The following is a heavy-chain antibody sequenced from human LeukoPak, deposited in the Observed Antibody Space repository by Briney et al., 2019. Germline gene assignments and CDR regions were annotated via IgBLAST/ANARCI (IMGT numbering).Heavy chain of an antibody. CDR2: ITPMFGTA. CDR3: ARDGRFGELFDY. V-gene: IGHV1-69*13. CDR1: GGTFSSYA. Sequence: SVKVSCKASGGTFSSYAISWVRQAPGQGLEWMGGITPMFGTANYAQKFQGRVTITADESTSTAYMELRSLRSDDTAVYYCARDGRFGELFDYWGQGTLVTVSS. J-gene: IGHJ4*02. D-gene: IGHD3-10*01.